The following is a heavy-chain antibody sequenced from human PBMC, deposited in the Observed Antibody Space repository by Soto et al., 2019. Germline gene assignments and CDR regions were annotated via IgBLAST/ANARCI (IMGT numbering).Heavy chain of an antibody. CDR2: INPNSGGT. Sequence: ASVKVSCKASGYTFTGYYMHWVRQAPGQGLEWMGWINPNSGGTNYAQKFQGRVTMTRDTSISTAYMELSRLRSDDTAVYYCARDREDSSGYYLAFDIWGQGTMVTVSS. J-gene: IGHJ3*02. D-gene: IGHD3-22*01. CDR1: GYTFTGYY. V-gene: IGHV1-2*02. CDR3: ARDREDSSGYYLAFDI.